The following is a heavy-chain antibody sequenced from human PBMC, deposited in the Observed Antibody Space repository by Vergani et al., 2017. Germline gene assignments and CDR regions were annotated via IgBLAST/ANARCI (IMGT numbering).Heavy chain of an antibody. CDR2: IYYSGST. Sequence: QLQLQESGPGLVKPSETLSLTCTVSGGSISSSSYYWGWIRQPPGKGLEWIGSIYYSGSTYYNPSLKSRVTISVDTSKNQFSLKLSSVTAADTAVYYCASEIVVVPAARSSKGYYYYYGMDVWGQGTTVTVSS. V-gene: IGHV4-39*01. J-gene: IGHJ6*02. CDR3: ASEIVVVPAARSSKGYYYYYGMDV. CDR1: GGSISSSSYY. D-gene: IGHD2-2*01.